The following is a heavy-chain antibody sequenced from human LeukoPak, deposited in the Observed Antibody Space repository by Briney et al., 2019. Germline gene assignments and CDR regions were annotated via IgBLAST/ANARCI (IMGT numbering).Heavy chain of an antibody. CDR2: ISSSSSYI. Sequence: GGSLRLSCAASGFTFSSYSMNWVRQAPGKGLEWVSSISSSSSYIYYADSVKGRFTISRDNAKSSLYLQMNSLRAEDTAVYYCASPLGSGDAFDIWGQGTMVTVSS. CDR1: GFTFSSYS. J-gene: IGHJ3*02. V-gene: IGHV3-21*01. D-gene: IGHD3-10*01. CDR3: ASPLGSGDAFDI.